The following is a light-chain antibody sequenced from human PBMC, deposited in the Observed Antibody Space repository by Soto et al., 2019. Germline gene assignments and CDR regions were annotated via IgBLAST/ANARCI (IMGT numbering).Light chain of an antibody. J-gene: IGKJ2*01. CDR3: QHYDTSPSYT. Sequence: EIVLTQSPGTLSLSPGERATLSCRASQSVNSRYLAWYQQQPGQAPRLLIYAASSRATGIPDRFSGSGSGTDAALTISRLEPEDFAVYYCQHYDTSPSYTFGQGTKLEIK. V-gene: IGKV3-20*01. CDR2: AAS. CDR1: QSVNSRY.